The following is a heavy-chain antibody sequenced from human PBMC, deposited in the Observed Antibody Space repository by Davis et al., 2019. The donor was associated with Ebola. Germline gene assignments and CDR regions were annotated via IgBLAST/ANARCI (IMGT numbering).Heavy chain of an antibody. D-gene: IGHD6-19*01. V-gene: IGHV6-1*01. CDR3: ARGWLRTSFDY. Sequence: HSQPLSLTCAISGDTVSGNIPAWNWIRQSPSRGLEWLGRTYYDSKWYSDYAVSVKSRISINPDTSKNQFSLHLKSVTPEDTAVYYCARGWLRTSFDYWGQGTLVTVSS. CDR2: TYYDSKWYS. CDR1: GDTVSGNIPA. J-gene: IGHJ4*02.